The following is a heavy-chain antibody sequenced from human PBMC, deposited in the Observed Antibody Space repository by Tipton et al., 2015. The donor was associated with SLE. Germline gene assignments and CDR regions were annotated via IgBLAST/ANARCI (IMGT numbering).Heavy chain of an antibody. D-gene: IGHD3-16*01. J-gene: IGHJ5*02. CDR1: GGSVSSGSYY. CDR3: ARGGGFDP. CDR2: IYTSGST. V-gene: IGHV4-61*01. Sequence: TLSLICTVSGGSVSSGSYYWSWIRQPPGKGLEWIGYIYTSGSTNYNPSLKSRVTISVDTSKNQFSLKLSSVTAADTAVYYCARGGGFDPWGQGTLVTVSS.